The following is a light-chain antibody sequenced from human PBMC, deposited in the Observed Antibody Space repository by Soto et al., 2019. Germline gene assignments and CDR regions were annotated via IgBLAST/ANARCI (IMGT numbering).Light chain of an antibody. CDR1: SSDIGRYNL. CDR3: CSYAGGASVV. CDR2: EDI. V-gene: IGLV2-23*01. Sequence: QSALTQPASVSGSPGQSITISCTGTSSDIGRYNLVSWYQQHPGKAPKLIIYEDIERPSGVSDRFSGSKSGNTASLTISGLQTEDEADYYCCSYAGGASVVVGGGTQVTVL. J-gene: IGLJ2*01.